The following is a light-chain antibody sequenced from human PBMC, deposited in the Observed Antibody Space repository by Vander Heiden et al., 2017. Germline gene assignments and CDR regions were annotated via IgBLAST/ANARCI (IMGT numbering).Light chain of an antibody. CDR3: QQYGSSPPIT. CDR1: QSVSSSY. V-gene: IGKV3-20*01. Sequence: TVLTPSPGTLSLSPGERATLSCRASQSVSSSYLAWYQQKPGQAPRLLIYGASSRATGIPDRFSGSACGTDFTLTISRLDPEDFTVYYCQQYGSSPPITFGQGTRLEIK. J-gene: IGKJ5*01. CDR2: GAS.